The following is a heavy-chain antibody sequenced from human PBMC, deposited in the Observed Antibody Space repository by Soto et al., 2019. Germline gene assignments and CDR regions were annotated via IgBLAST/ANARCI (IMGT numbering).Heavy chain of an antibody. J-gene: IGHJ3*02. D-gene: IGHD2-15*01. CDR2: IWYDGSNK. CDR3: ARDLGYCSGGSCYPDAFDI. V-gene: IGHV3-33*01. Sequence: GGSLRLSCAASGFTFSSYGMHWVRQAPGKGLEWVAVIWYDGSNKYYADSVKGRFTISRDNSKNTLYLQMNSLRAEDTAVYYCARDLGYCSGGSCYPDAFDIWGQGTMVTVS. CDR1: GFTFSSYG.